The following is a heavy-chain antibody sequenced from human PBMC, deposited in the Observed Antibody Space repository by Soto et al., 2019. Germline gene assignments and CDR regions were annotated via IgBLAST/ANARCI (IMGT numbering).Heavy chain of an antibody. CDR2: ISGGGDST. V-gene: IGHV3-23*01. J-gene: IGHJ4*02. D-gene: IGHD2-21*02. Sequence: EVHLLESGGALVQPGESLRLSCAASGFSFSHYAMTWVRQPPGKGLEWVSGISGGGDSTYYADSVKGRFTISRDNSRNTLYLQMNSLTAEDTAIYYCAKENLVVVTSGDFDYWGQGTLVTVSS. CDR1: GFSFSHYA. CDR3: AKENLVVVTSGDFDY.